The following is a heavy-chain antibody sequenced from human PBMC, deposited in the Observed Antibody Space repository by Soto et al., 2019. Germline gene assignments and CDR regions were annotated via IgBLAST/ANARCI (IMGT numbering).Heavy chain of an antibody. CDR3: ARGHYDSSGQWYFDL. J-gene: IGHJ2*01. CDR2: IYYSGST. V-gene: IGHV4-59*02. Sequence: SEALSITCSVSGFCVSMDCWSWIRQARGKGLEWSGYIYYSGSTNYKPSLKSRVTISVDTSKNHFSLKLSSVTAADTAVYYCARGHYDSSGQWYFDLWGRGILVTVSS. D-gene: IGHD3-22*01. CDR1: GFCVSMDC.